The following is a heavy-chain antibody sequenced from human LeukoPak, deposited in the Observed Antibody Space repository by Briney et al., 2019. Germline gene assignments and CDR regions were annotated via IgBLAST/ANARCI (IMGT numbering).Heavy chain of an antibody. CDR3: AKGNNLLTMVRGVMAGDDAFDI. Sequence: GGSLRLSCAASGFTFSSYSMSWVRQAPGKGLEWVAAISGSGGSTYYADSVKGRFTISRDNAKNTLYLQMNSLRAEDTAVYYCAKGNNLLTMVRGVMAGDDAFDIWGQGTMVTVSS. J-gene: IGHJ3*02. CDR1: GFTFSSYS. CDR2: ISGSGGST. D-gene: IGHD3-10*01. V-gene: IGHV3-23*01.